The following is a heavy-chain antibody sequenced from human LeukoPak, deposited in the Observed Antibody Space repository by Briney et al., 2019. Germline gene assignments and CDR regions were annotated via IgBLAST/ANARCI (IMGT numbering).Heavy chain of an antibody. V-gene: IGHV3-23*01. CDR3: AREGRYYGSGSHRDGFDI. CDR2: ISSTGGTA. D-gene: IGHD3-10*01. J-gene: IGHJ3*02. Sequence: GGTLRLSCAASGFTFSSFGMSWVRQAPGKGLEWVSAISSTGGTAYYADSVKGRFTISRHNAKNSLYLQMNSLRAEDTAVYYCAREGRYYGSGSHRDGFDIWGQGTMVTVSS. CDR1: GFTFSSFG.